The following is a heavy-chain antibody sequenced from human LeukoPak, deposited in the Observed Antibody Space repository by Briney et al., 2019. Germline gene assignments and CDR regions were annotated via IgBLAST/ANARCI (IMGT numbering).Heavy chain of an antibody. CDR2: IYYSGST. D-gene: IGHD3-3*01. Sequence: SETLSLTCTVSGGSISSSSYYWGWIRQPPGKGLAWIGSIYYSGSTYYNPSLKSRVTISVDTSKNQFSLKLSSVTAADTAVYYCARRVSSFYDFWSGPFDYWGQGTLVTVSS. V-gene: IGHV4-39*01. CDR1: GGSISSSSYY. CDR3: ARRVSSFYDFWSGPFDY. J-gene: IGHJ4*02.